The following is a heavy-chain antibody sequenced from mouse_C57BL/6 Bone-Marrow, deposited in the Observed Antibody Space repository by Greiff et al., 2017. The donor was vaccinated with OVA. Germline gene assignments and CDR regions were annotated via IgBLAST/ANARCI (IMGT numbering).Heavy chain of an antibody. J-gene: IGHJ1*03. CDR2: IYIGNGYT. CDR3: ARGAIYYDYDGYWYFDV. V-gene: IGHV1-58*01. CDR1: GYTFTSYG. Sequence: EVKLQESGAELVRPGSSVKMSCKTSGYTFTSYGINWVKQRPGQGLEWIGYIYIGNGYTEYNEKFKGKATLTSDTSSSTAYMQLSSLTSEDSAIYFCARGAIYYDYDGYWYFDVWGTGTTVTVSS. D-gene: IGHD2-4*01.